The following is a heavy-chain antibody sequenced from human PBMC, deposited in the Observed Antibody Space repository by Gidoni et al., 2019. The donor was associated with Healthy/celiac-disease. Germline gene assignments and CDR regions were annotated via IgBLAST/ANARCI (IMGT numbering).Heavy chain of an antibody. D-gene: IGHD3-3*01. J-gene: IGHJ4*02. CDR1: GFTFSNAW. CDR3: TTDQYDFWSGYTTYYFDY. V-gene: IGHV3-15*07. Sequence: EVQLVESGGGLVKPGGSLRLSCAASGFTFSNAWMNWVRQAPGKGLEWVGRIKSKTDGGTTDYAAPVKGRFTISRDDSKNTLYLQMNSLKTEDTAVYYCTTDQYDFWSGYTTYYFDYWGQGTLVTVSS. CDR2: IKSKTDGGTT.